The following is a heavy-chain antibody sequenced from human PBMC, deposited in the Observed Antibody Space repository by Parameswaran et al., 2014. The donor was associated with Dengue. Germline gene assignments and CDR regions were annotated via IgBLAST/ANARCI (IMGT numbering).Heavy chain of an antibody. CDR3: ARVGPQWELEGNFDY. Sequence: SWVRQAPGQGLEWMGWISAYNGNTNYAQKLQGRVTMTTDTSTSTAYMELRSLRSDDTAVYYCARVGPQWELEGNFDYWGQGTLVTVSS. V-gene: IGHV1-18*01. CDR2: ISAYNGNT. J-gene: IGHJ4*02. D-gene: IGHD1-26*01.